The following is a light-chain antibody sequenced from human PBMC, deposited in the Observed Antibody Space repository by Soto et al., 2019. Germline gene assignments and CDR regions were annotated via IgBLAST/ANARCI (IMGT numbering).Light chain of an antibody. J-gene: IGKJ1*01. CDR1: RTLLRCY. CDR2: DVS. V-gene: IGKV3D-20*01. CDR3: QNYDGSWT. Sequence: EVTLTQSPATVSLSPGGTATISCGASRTLLRCYLAWYQQRPGLAPRLIIYDVSRRATGIPDRFSGSGSGTDFTLSISRVEPEDFAVYYCQNYDGSWTFGQGTKVEIK.